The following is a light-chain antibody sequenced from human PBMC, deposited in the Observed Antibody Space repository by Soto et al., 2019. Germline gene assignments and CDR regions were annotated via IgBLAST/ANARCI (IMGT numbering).Light chain of an antibody. CDR3: QQYNDYWT. J-gene: IGKJ1*01. V-gene: IGKV1-5*01. CDR2: DAS. Sequence: DIQMTQSPSTLSASVGDRVTITCRASQSISSWLAWYQQKPGKAPKLLIYDASSLESGVPSRFSGSGSGTEFTLTSSSLQPDDFATYCCQQYNDYWTFGQGTKVDIK. CDR1: QSISSW.